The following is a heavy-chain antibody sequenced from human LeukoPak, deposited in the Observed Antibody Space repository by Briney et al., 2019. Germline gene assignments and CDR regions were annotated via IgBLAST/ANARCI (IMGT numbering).Heavy chain of an antibody. Sequence: PGGSLRLSCAASGFTFSSYAMSWVRQAPGKGLEWVSAISGSGGNTYYADSVKGRFTISRDNSKNTLYLQMNSLRAEDTAVYYCAKVPSPVGATHYFDYWGQGTLVIVSS. J-gene: IGHJ4*02. CDR3: AKVPSPVGATHYFDY. CDR1: GFTFSSYA. V-gene: IGHV3-23*01. D-gene: IGHD1-26*01. CDR2: ISGSGGNT.